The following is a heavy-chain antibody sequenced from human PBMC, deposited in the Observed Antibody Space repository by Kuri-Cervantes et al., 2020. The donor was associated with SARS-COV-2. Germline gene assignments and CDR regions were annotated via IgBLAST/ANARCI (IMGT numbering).Heavy chain of an antibody. CDR2: IRSKAYGGTT. D-gene: IGHD3-3*01. CDR1: GFTFGDYA. Sequence: GESLKISCTASGFTFGDYAMSWVRQAPGKGLEWVGFIRSKAYGGTTEYAASVKGRFTISRDDSKSIAYLQMNSLKTEDTAVYYCTRFDFWSGYYEDPHFDYWGQGTLVTVSS. V-gene: IGHV3-49*04. CDR3: TRFDFWSGYYEDPHFDY. J-gene: IGHJ4*02.